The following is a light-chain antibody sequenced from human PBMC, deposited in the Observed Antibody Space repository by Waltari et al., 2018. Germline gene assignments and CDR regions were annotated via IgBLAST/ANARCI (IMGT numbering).Light chain of an antibody. Sequence: QSALTQPASVSGSPGQSITISCTGTSGDIGGYHYVSWYQQHPGKAPKFMIYDVTRWPSGVSNRFSGSKSGNTASLTISGLQAEDEADYYCTSYTSTNTVIFGGGTKVTV. J-gene: IGLJ2*01. CDR2: DVT. CDR3: TSYTSTNTVI. V-gene: IGLV2-14*03. CDR1: SGDIGGYHY.